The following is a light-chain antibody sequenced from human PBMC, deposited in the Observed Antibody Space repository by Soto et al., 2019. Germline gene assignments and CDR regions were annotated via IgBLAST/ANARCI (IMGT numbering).Light chain of an antibody. J-gene: IGKJ3*01. V-gene: IGKV1-27*01. CDR1: QGISNY. CDR2: AAS. Sequence: DIQMTQSPSSLSASVGDRATITCRASQGISNYLAWYQQKPGKVPKLLIYAASTLQSGVPSRFSGGGSGTDFTLAISSLQPEDVATYYCQKYNGDPFAFGPGTKVEIK. CDR3: QKYNGDPFA.